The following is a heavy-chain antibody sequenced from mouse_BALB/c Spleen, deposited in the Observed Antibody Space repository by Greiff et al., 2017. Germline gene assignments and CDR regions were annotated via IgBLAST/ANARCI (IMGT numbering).Heavy chain of an antibody. CDR1: GYSFTGYN. J-gene: IGHJ4*01. V-gene: IGHV1-39*01. Sequence: VQLQQSGPELEKPGASVKISCKASGYSFTGYNMNWVKQRNGKSLEWIGNIDPYSGGTSYNQKFKGKATLTVDKSSSTAYMQLKSLTSEDSAVYYCVRSRRYDAMDYWGEETSVTVSS. CDR3: VRSRRYDAMDY. CDR2: IDPYSGGT.